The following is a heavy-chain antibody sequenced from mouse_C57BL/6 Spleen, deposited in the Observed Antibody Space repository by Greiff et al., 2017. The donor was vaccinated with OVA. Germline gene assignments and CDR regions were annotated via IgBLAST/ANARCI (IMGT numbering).Heavy chain of an antibody. CDR1: GYTFTSYW. CDR3: ARGTAQAVFDY. J-gene: IGHJ2*01. D-gene: IGHD3-2*02. Sequence: VQLQQSGAELVKPGASVKMSCKASGYTFTSYWITWVKQRPGQGLEWIGDIYPGSGSTNYNEKFKSKATLTVDNSSSTAYMQPSSLTSEDSAVYYCARGTAQAVFDYWGQGTTLTVSS. V-gene: IGHV1-55*01. CDR2: IYPGSGST.